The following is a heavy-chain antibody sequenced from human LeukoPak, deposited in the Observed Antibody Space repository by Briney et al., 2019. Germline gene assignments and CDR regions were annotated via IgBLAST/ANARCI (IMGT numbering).Heavy chain of an antibody. CDR1: GFTFSSCA. V-gene: IGHV3-23*01. CDR3: AKDPTFSGSYGVFDS. J-gene: IGHJ4*02. Sequence: GGSLRLSCAASGFTFSSCAMSWVRQAPGKGLEWVSTIIDSGNSVYYADSVEGRFTISRDNSKNTLYLQMNSLRAGDTAVYYCAKDPTFSGSYGVFDSWGQGTLVTVSS. CDR2: IIDSGNSV. D-gene: IGHD1-26*01.